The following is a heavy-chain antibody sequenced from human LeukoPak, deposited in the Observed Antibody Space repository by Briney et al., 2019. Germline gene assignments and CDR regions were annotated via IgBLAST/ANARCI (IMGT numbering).Heavy chain of an antibody. D-gene: IGHD3-22*01. CDR2: IYWNDDK. Sequence: SGPTLVNPTQTLTLTCTFSGFSLSTSGVGVGWIRQPPGKALEWLALIYWNDDKRYSPSLKSRLTITKDTSKNQVVLTMTNMDPVDTATYYCAHRQGTMMIDPSTRPYYFDYWGQGTLVTVSS. V-gene: IGHV2-5*01. CDR1: GFSLSTSGVG. CDR3: AHRQGTMMIDPSTRPYYFDY. J-gene: IGHJ4*02.